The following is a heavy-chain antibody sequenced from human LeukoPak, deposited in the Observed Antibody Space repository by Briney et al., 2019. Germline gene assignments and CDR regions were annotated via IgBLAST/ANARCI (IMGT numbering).Heavy chain of an antibody. CDR1: GFTFSNYW. D-gene: IGHD2-21*02. V-gene: IGHV3-74*01. Sequence: GGSRRLSCAASGFTFSNYWMHWVRQVPGKGPEWVSHINGDGSDTGYADCVKGRFTISRDNRKNTVYLQMNSLRAEDTAVYYCARDQLSYCDGDCPWGQGTLVTVSS. CDR3: ARDQLSYCDGDCP. CDR2: INGDGSDT. J-gene: IGHJ5*02.